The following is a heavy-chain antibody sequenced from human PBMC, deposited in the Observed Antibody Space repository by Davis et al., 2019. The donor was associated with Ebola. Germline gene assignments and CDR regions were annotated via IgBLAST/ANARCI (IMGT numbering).Heavy chain of an antibody. Sequence: SETLSLTCTVSGGSISGYYWSWIRQPPGKGLEWIGYFYSSGRSNYNPPLKSRVTMSLDTSKNQFFLKLSSVTAADTAVYYCARERRDYALRMDVWGKGTTVTVSS. V-gene: IGHV4-4*08. CDR2: FYSSGRS. J-gene: IGHJ6*04. CDR1: GGSISGYY. CDR3: ARERRDYALRMDV. D-gene: IGHD4-17*01.